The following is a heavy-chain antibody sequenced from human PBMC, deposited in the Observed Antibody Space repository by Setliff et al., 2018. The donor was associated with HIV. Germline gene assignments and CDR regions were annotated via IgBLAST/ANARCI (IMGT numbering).Heavy chain of an antibody. CDR1: GGSISGSH. CDR3: ARLGAVAVRSAFDY. Sequence: PSETLSLTCAVSGGSISGSHWNWIQQSPGGGLEWIGYIYYSGSTNYNPSLKSRVTISVDTSKNQFSLKLSSVTAADTAVYYCARLGAVAVRSAFDYWGQGTLVTVS. CDR2: IYYSGST. V-gene: IGHV4-59*01. J-gene: IGHJ4*02. D-gene: IGHD6-19*01.